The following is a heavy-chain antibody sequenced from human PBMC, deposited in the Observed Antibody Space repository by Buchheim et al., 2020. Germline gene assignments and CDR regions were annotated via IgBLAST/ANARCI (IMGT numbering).Heavy chain of an antibody. D-gene: IGHD2-2*01. J-gene: IGHJ6*03. CDR3: AREVKGIVVVPAAIYYYYYMDV. CDR1: GGSISSGGYY. V-gene: IGHV4-31*03. CDR2: IYYSGST. Sequence: QVQLQESGPGLVKPSQTLSLTCTVSGGSISSGGYYWSWIRQHPGKGLEWIGYIYYSGSTYYNPSLKSRVTISVETSKNQLSLKLSSVTAADTAVYYCAREVKGIVVVPAAIYYYYYMDVWGKGTT.